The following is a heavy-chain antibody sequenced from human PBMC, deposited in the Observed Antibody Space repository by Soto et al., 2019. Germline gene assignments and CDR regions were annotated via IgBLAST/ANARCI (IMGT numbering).Heavy chain of an antibody. D-gene: IGHD3-22*01. CDR2: IWYDGSHE. CDR3: ARDRYSYDSRAYQGVDWYFDL. V-gene: IGHV3-33*01. J-gene: IGHJ2*01. CDR1: GFTFNNYG. Sequence: QVQLVESGGGVVQPGRSLRLSCAASGFTFNNYGMHWVRQAPGKGLEWVAVIWYDGSHESYADSVKGRFTISRDNSKNTLYLQMNSLRAEDTAVYYCARDRYSYDSRAYQGVDWYFDLRGRGTLVTVSS.